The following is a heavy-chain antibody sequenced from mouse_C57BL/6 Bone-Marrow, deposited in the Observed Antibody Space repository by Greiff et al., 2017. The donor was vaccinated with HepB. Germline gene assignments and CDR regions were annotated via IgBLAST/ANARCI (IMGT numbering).Heavy chain of an antibody. CDR1: GYTFPGYT. CDR3: AEGGNY. Sequence: QVQLKQSGAELARPGASVSISSRASGYTFPGYTMHWVKQRPGQGLEWIGDINPSRGYNKYNQKFKDKATLTADKSSSTAYMQLSSLTSEDSAVYYCAEGGNYWGQGTTLTVSS. CDR2: INPSRGYN. V-gene: IGHV1-4*01. J-gene: IGHJ2*01.